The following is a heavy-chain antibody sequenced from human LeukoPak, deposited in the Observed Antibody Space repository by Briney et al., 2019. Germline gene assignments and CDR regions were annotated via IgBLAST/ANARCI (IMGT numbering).Heavy chain of an antibody. V-gene: IGHV3-48*04. CDR2: ISSSSSTI. CDR3: ARGLRVAAAGLDY. J-gene: IGHJ4*02. CDR1: GFTFGSYS. Sequence: GGSLRLSCAASGFTFGSYSMNWVRQAPGKGLEWVSYISSSSSTIYYADSVKGRFTISRDNAKNSLYLQMNSLRAEDTAVYYCARGLRVAAAGLDYWGQGTLVTVSS. D-gene: IGHD6-13*01.